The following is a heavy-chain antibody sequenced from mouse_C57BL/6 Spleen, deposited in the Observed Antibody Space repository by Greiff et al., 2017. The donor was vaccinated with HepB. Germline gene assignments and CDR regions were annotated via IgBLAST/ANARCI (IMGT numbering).Heavy chain of an antibody. CDR1: GFNIKDDY. D-gene: IGHD1-3*01. J-gene: IGHJ1*03. V-gene: IGHV14-4*01. CDR2: IDPENGDT. CDR3: TYIRYFDV. Sequence: EVKLQESGAELVRPGASVKLSCTASGFNIKDDYMHWVKQRPEQGLEWIGWIDPENGDTEYASKFQGKATITADTSSNTAYLQLSSLTSEDTAVYYCTYIRYFDVWGTGTTVTVSS.